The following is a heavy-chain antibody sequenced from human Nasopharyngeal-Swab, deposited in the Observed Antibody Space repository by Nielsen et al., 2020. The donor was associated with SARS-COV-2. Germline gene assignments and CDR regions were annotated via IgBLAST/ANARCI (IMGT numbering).Heavy chain of an antibody. CDR1: GGSISSYY. J-gene: IGHJ4*02. Sequence: GSLRLSCTVSGGSISSYYWSWIRQPPGKGLEWIGYIYYSGSTNYNLSLKSRVTISVDTSKNQFSLKLSSVTAADTAVYYCARVGYCSSTSCYAAYYFDYWGQGTLVTVSS. CDR2: IYYSGST. V-gene: IGHV4-59*01. D-gene: IGHD2-2*01. CDR3: ARVGYCSSTSCYAAYYFDY.